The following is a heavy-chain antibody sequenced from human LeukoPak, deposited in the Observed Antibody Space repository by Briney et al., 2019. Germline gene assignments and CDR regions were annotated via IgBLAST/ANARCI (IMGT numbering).Heavy chain of an antibody. CDR3: GRRGYNNGLE. Sequence: SETLSLTCTVSSESISSYYWTWIRQPPGKGLEWIGYIYYSGSTNYNPSLKSRVTISLETSNNHFSLKLRSVTAADTAVYYCGRRGYNNGLEWGQGTLVTVSS. V-gene: IGHV4-59*08. CDR1: SESISSYY. D-gene: IGHD2-8*01. CDR2: IYYSGST. J-gene: IGHJ4*02.